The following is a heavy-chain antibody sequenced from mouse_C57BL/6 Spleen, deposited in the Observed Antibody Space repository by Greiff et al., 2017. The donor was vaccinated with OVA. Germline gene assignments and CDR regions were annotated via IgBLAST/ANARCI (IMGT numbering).Heavy chain of an antibody. V-gene: IGHV1-4*01. CDR3: ARRYDYDVGIDY. Sequence: QVQLQQSGAELARPGASVKMSCKASGYTFTSYTMHWVKQRPGQGLEWIGYINPSSGYTKYNQKFKDKATLTADKSSSTDYMQLSSLTSEDSAVYCGARRYDYDVGIDYWGQGTTLTVSS. CDR2: INPSSGYT. J-gene: IGHJ2*01. D-gene: IGHD2-4*01. CDR1: GYTFTSYT.